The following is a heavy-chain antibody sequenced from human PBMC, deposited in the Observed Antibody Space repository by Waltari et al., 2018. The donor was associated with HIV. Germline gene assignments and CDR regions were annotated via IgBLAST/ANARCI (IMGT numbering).Heavy chain of an antibody. D-gene: IGHD5-12*01. CDR2: AHHGGDS. V-gene: IGHV4-38-2*01. Sequence: QVLLQESGPGLVKPSEPLSLICAVSGYSPGGASYWGWIRQTPGKGLEWIGSAHHGGDSYYNPALQSRVTISVDTAKNQVSLKLRSVTAADTADYYCARARGHSYGSDEGFDYWGQGTLVTVSS. J-gene: IGHJ4*02. CDR1: GYSPGGASY. CDR3: ARARGHSYGSDEGFDY.